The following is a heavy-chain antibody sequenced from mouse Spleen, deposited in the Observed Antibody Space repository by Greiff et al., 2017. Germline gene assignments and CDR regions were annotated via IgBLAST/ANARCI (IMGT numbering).Heavy chain of an antibody. D-gene: IGHD2-4*01. CDR1: GFTFSDYG. Sequence: EVMLVESGGGLVKPGGSLKLSCAASGFTFSDYGMHWVRQAPEKGLEWVAYISSGSSTIYYADTVKGRFTISRDNAKNTLFLQMTSLRSEDTAMYYCARYYDYPYAMDYWGQGTSVTVSS. V-gene: IGHV5-17*01. J-gene: IGHJ4*01. CDR2: ISSGSSTI. CDR3: ARYYDYPYAMDY.